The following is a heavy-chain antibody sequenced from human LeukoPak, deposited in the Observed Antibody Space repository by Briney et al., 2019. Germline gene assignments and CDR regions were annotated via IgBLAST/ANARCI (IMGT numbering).Heavy chain of an antibody. V-gene: IGHV3-64*01. D-gene: IGHD6-13*01. CDR1: GFTFSSYA. CDR2: ISSKGGST. CDR3: ARSGYSSSWYWGENFDY. Sequence: PGGSLRLSCAASGFTFSSYAMHWVRQAPGKGLEYVSVISSKGGSTYYANSVKGRFTISRDNSKNTLYLQMGSLRAEDMAVYYCARSGYSSSWYWGENFDYWGQGTLVTVSS. J-gene: IGHJ4*02.